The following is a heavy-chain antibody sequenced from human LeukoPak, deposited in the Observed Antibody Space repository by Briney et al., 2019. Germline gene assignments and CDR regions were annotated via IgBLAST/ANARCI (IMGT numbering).Heavy chain of an antibody. Sequence: GGTLRLSCAASGFTFSSYGMSWVRQAPGKGLEWVSAISGSGGSTYYADSVKGRFTISRDNSKNTLYLQMNSLRAEDTAVYYCAKVQYSSSWYVDDAFDIWGQGTMVTVSS. J-gene: IGHJ3*02. CDR1: GFTFSSYG. CDR3: AKVQYSSSWYVDDAFDI. CDR2: ISGSGGST. D-gene: IGHD6-13*01. V-gene: IGHV3-23*01.